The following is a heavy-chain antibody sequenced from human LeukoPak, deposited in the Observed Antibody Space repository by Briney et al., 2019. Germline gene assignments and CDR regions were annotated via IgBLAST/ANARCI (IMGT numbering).Heavy chain of an antibody. J-gene: IGHJ5*02. CDR3: AKDKASSWFDP. CDR1: GFTFSDSG. CDR2: ISHDGSGK. D-gene: IGHD6-19*01. V-gene: IGHV3-30*18. Sequence: GRSLRLSCAASGFTFSDSGMHWVRQAPGKGLEWVAVISHDGSGKHSIDSVRGRFTISRDNAKNTLYLQMDSLRSEDTAIYYCAKDKASSWFDPWGQGTLVTVSS.